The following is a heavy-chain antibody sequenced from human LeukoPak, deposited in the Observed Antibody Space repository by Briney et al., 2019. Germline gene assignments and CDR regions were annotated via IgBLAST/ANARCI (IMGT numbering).Heavy chain of an antibody. CDR2: ISNSGGGT. D-gene: IGHD6-19*01. J-gene: IGHJ4*02. CDR3: AKDLWTDSSGWNYFDY. CDR1: GFTFTRYA. Sequence: GGSLRLSCAASGFTFTRYAMGWVRQAPGKGLEWVSCISNSGGGTFYADSVKGRFTIARDNSKNTLYLQMNSLRAEDTAVYYCAKDLWTDSSGWNYFDYWGQGTLVTVSS. V-gene: IGHV3-23*01.